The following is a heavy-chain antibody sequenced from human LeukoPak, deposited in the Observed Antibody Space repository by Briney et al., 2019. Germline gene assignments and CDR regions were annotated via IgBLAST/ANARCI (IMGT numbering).Heavy chain of an antibody. V-gene: IGHV3-53*01. CDR2: IYSGGST. Sequence: GGSLRLSCAASGFTVSSSYMSWVRQAPGKGLEWVSVIYSGGSTYYADSVKGRFTISRDNSKNTLYLQMNSLRVEDTAVYYCARGQPDSTSSAFDIWGQGTMVTVSS. D-gene: IGHD6-6*01. J-gene: IGHJ3*02. CDR1: GFTVSSSY. CDR3: ARGQPDSTSSAFDI.